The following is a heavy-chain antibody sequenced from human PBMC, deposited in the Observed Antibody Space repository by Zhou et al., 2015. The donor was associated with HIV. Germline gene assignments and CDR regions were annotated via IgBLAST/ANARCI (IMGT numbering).Heavy chain of an antibody. J-gene: IGHJ6*03. CDR2: IIPIFGTA. CDR3: ARDHCSSTSCYQHYMDV. CDR1: GGTFSSYT. V-gene: IGHV1-69*12. Sequence: QVQLVQSGAEVKKPGSSVKVSCKASGGTFSSYTISWVRQAPGQGLEWMGGIIPIFGTANYAQKFQGRVTITADESTSTAYMELSSLRSEDTAVYYCARDHCSSTSCYQHYMDVWGKGTTVTVSS. D-gene: IGHD2-2*01.